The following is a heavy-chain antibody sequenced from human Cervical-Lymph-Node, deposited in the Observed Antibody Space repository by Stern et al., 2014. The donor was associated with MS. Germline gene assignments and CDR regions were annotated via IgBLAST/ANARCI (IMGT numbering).Heavy chain of an antibody. Sequence: EVQLVQSGGGLVQPGRSLRLSCAASGFTFDEYAMHWVRQAPGKGLGLVSGISWNSGSIGYADSVKGRFTISRDNAKNSLYLQMNSLRAEDTALYYCAKGRGYILDYWGQGTLVTVSS. V-gene: IGHV3-9*01. J-gene: IGHJ4*02. CDR1: GFTFDEYA. D-gene: IGHD5-18*01. CDR3: AKGRGYILDY. CDR2: ISWNSGSI.